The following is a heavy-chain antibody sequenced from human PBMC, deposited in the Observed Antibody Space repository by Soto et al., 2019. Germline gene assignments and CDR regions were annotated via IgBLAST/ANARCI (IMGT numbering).Heavy chain of an antibody. J-gene: IGHJ3*02. CDR2: ISAYNGNT. D-gene: IGHD1-26*01. Sequence: ASVKVSCKASGYTFTSYGISWVRQAPGQGLEWMGWISAYNGNTNYAQKLQGRVTMTTDTSTSAAYMELRSLRSDDTAVYYCARDPNSGSYDYAFDIWGQGTMVTVSS. CDR1: GYTFTSYG. CDR3: ARDPNSGSYDYAFDI. V-gene: IGHV1-18*01.